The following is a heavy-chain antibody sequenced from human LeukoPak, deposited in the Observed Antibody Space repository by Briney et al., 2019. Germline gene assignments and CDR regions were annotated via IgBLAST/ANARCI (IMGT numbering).Heavy chain of an antibody. CDR1: GFTFSSHW. J-gene: IGHJ4*02. Sequence: PGGSLRLSCAASGFTFSSHWMHWVRQAPGKGLVWVSRINTDGSSTSYADSVKGRFTISRDNAKNTLYLQMNSLRAEDTAVYYCARDEVGATPFDYWDQGTLVTVSS. CDR3: ARDEVGATPFDY. D-gene: IGHD1-26*01. CDR2: INTDGSST. V-gene: IGHV3-74*01.